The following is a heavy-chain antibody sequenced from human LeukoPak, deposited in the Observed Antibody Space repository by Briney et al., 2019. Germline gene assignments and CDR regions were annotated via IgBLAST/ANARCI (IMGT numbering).Heavy chain of an antibody. Sequence: ASVKVSCKASGYSFTSYYIHWVRLAPGQGLEWMGVINPSGGSTRYAQKFQDRVTMTRDMSTSTAYMELRSLRSDDTAVYYCARGPNYDSQWTMGYWGQGTLVTVSS. CDR3: ARGPNYDSQWTMGY. V-gene: IGHV1-46*01. CDR1: GYSFTSYY. CDR2: INPSGGST. J-gene: IGHJ4*02. D-gene: IGHD3-22*01.